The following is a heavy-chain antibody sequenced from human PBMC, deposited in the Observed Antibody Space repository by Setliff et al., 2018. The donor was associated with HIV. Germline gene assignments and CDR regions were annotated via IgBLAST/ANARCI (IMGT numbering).Heavy chain of an antibody. J-gene: IGHJ4*02. Sequence: ASVKVSCKASGYTFISYFFHWVRQAPGQRLEWMGWINVGSGNTKYSQKFQGRVTITRDTSASTAYMELSSLRSEDTAVYYCAIEPLPGDFGDFWGQGTLVTVS. CDR2: INVGSGNT. D-gene: IGHD7-27*01. CDR1: GYTFISYF. V-gene: IGHV1-3*01. CDR3: AIEPLPGDFGDF.